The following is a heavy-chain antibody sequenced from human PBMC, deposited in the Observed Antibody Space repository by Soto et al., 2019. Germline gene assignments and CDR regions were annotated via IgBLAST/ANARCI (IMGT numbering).Heavy chain of an antibody. CDR3: ARHIRFPPRLAAAGTTGWFDP. D-gene: IGHD6-13*01. Sequence: SETLSLTCTVSGGSISSYYWSWIRQPPGKGLEWIGYIYYSGSTNYNPSLKSRVTISVDTSKNQFSLKLSSVTAADTAVYYCARHIRFPPRLAAAGTTGWFDPWGQGTLVTVSS. CDR1: GGSISSYY. J-gene: IGHJ5*02. CDR2: IYYSGST. V-gene: IGHV4-59*08.